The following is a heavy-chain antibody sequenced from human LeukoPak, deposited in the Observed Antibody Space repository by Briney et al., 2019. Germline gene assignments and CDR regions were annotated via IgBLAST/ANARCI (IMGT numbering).Heavy chain of an antibody. D-gene: IGHD3-22*01. V-gene: IGHV3-30*04. CDR2: MSYDGSNK. CDR3: ARRARGAMIVVGVHYYFDY. CDR1: GFTFSSYA. J-gene: IGHJ4*02. Sequence: PGGSLRLSCAASGFTFSSYAMHWVRQAPGKGLEWVAVMSYDGSNKYYADSVKGRFTISRDNSKNTLYLQMNSLRAEDTAVYYCARRARGAMIVVGVHYYFDYWGQGTLVTVSS.